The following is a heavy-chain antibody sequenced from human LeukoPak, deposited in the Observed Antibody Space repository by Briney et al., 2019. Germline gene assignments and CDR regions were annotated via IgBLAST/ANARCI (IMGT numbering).Heavy chain of an antibody. V-gene: IGHV3-33*06. CDR2: IWYDGSNK. CDR3: AKDPTSYYYDSSGYPSGYLDY. CDR1: GFTFSSYG. Sequence: GRSLRLSCAASGFTFSSYGMHWVRQAPGKGLEWVAVIWYDGSNKYYADSVKGRFTISRDNSKNTLYLQMNSLRAEDTAVYYCAKDPTSYYYDSSGYPSGYLDYWGQGTLVTVSS. D-gene: IGHD3-22*01. J-gene: IGHJ4*02.